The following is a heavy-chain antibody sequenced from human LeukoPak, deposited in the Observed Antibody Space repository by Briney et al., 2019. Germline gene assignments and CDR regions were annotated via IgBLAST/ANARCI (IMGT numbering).Heavy chain of an antibody. CDR1: GGTFRSNA. CDR3: ARGWLAETTVVTPYNY. D-gene: IGHD4-23*01. V-gene: IGHV1-69*13. CDR2: ITPISGTA. Sequence: SVKVSCKASGGTFRSNAISWVRQAPGQGLEWMGGITPISGTANYAQKFQGRVTITAVESMSTAYMELSSLRSEDTAVYYCARGWLAETTVVTPYNYWGQGTLVTVSS. J-gene: IGHJ4*02.